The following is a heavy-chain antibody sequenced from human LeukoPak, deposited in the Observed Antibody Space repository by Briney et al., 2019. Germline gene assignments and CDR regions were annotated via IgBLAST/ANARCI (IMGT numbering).Heavy chain of an antibody. Sequence: MPSGTLSLTCTVSGGSISTYYWTWIRQPPGKGLEWIGYIYYSGSTNYNPSLKSRVTISVDTSKNQFSLKLSSVTAADTAVYYCASYSGSYKNWFDPWGQGTLVTVSS. CDR1: GGSISTYY. D-gene: IGHD1-26*01. V-gene: IGHV4-59*01. J-gene: IGHJ5*02. CDR3: ASYSGSYKNWFDP. CDR2: IYYSGST.